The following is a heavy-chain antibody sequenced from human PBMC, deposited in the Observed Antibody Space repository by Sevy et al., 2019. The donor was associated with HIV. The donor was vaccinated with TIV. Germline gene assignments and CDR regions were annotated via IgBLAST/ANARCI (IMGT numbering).Heavy chain of an antibody. CDR1: GFNFNDYW. CDR2: INQDGSAK. CDR3: ARDSPPSTSTFSSSYV. J-gene: IGHJ4*02. V-gene: IGHV3-7*03. D-gene: IGHD6-6*01. Sequence: GGSLRLSCAASGFNFNDYWMNWVRQAPGKGLEWVANINQDGSAKYYVDSAKGRFTISRDNAKNSLFLQMNSLRADDTAVYYCARDSPPSTSTFSSSYVWGQGTLVTVSS.